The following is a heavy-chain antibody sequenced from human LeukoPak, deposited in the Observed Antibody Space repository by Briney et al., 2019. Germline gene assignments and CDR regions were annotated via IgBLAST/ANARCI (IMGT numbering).Heavy chain of an antibody. J-gene: IGHJ3*02. CDR2: IYYSGST. Sequence: ASETLSLTCTVSGGSISSSSYYWGWIRQPPGKGLEWIGSIYYSGSTYYNPSLKSRVTISVDTSKNQFSLKLSSVTAADTAVYYCARDLRDRKAYYYDSSGYHDAFDIWGQGTMVTVSS. D-gene: IGHD3-22*01. V-gene: IGHV4-39*07. CDR3: ARDLRDRKAYYYDSSGYHDAFDI. CDR1: GGSISSSSYY.